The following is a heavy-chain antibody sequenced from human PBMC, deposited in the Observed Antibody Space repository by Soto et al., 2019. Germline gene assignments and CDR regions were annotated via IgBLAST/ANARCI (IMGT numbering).Heavy chain of an antibody. D-gene: IGHD2-15*01. CDR1: GFTVSSNY. V-gene: IGHV3-53*04. CDR2: IYSGGST. Sequence: EVQLVESGGGLVQPGGSLRLSCAASGFTVSSNYMSWVRQAPGKGLEWVSVIYSGGSTYYADSVKGRFTISRHNSKNTLYLQMNSLRAEDTAVYYCARGYCSGGSCYREFDAFDIWGKGTMVTVSS. CDR3: ARGYCSGGSCYREFDAFDI. J-gene: IGHJ3*02.